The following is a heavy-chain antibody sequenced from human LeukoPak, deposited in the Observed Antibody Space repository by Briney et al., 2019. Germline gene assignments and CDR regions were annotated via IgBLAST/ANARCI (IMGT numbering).Heavy chain of an antibody. Sequence: AGGSLRLSCAASGFTFNTYWMTWVRQAPGKGLEWVAFIRYDGSNKYYADSVKGRFTVSRDNSKNTLYLQMKSLRAEDTAVYYCAKGGGYEAQYYYYYLDVWGKGTTVTISS. J-gene: IGHJ6*03. V-gene: IGHV3-30*02. CDR1: GFTFNTYW. D-gene: IGHD5-12*01. CDR3: AKGGGYEAQYYYYYLDV. CDR2: IRYDGSNK.